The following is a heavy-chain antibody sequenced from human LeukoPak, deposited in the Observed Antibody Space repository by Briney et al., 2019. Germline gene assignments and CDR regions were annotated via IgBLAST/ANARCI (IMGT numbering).Heavy chain of an antibody. CDR3: AGLGRVFGVVTGYWYFDL. CDR2: IYHSGST. J-gene: IGHJ2*01. CDR1: GGSISSGGYY. Sequence: SETLSLTCTVSGGSISSGGYYWSWIRQPPGKGLEWIGYIYHSGSTYYNPSLKSRVTISVDRSKNQFSLKLSSVTAADTAVYYCAGLGRVFGVVTGYWYFDLWGRGTLVTVSS. D-gene: IGHD3-3*01. V-gene: IGHV4-30-2*01.